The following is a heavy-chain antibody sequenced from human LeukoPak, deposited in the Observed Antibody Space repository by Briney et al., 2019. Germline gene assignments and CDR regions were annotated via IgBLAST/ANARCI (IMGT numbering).Heavy chain of an antibody. D-gene: IGHD6-13*01. CDR1: GFTFSDYA. CDR2: ISGSGDST. Sequence: GGSLRLSCAASGFTFSDYAMSWVRQAPGKGLEWVSVISGSGDSTYYADSVKGRFSNSRDNPKNTLYLQMNSLRAEDTAVYYCAKDRQAAAPNVRFDPWGQGTLVTVSS. V-gene: IGHV3-23*01. J-gene: IGHJ5*02. CDR3: AKDRQAAAPNVRFDP.